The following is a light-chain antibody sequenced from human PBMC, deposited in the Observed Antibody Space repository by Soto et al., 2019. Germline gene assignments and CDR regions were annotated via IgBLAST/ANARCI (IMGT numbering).Light chain of an antibody. J-gene: IGKJ4*01. V-gene: IGKV1-5*03. CDR2: KAS. CDR3: QHYESYPLT. Sequence: DIQMTQSPSTLSASLGDRFSIACLASQSVSTWLAWHQQKPGKAPKLLIYKASTLESGVPSRFSGGGSGTEFTLTISGLQPDDFATYFCQHYESYPLTFGGGTKVDIK. CDR1: QSVSTW.